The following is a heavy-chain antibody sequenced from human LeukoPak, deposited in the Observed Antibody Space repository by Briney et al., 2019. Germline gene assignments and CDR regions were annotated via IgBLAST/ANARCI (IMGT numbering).Heavy chain of an antibody. CDR1: GFTFSSYS. V-gene: IGHV3-7*03. J-gene: IGHJ4*02. Sequence: GGSLRLSCAASGFTFSSYSMNWVRQAPGKGLEWVANIQQDGSEKYYVDSVKGRFTISRDNAKNSLYLQMNSLRAEDTAVYYCARVNPPYYDILTSYYGGYYFDYWGQGTLVTVSS. CDR2: IQQDGSEK. D-gene: IGHD3-9*01. CDR3: ARVNPPYYDILTSYYGGYYFDY.